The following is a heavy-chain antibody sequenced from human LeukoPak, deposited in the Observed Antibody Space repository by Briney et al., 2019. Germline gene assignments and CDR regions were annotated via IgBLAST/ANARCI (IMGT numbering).Heavy chain of an antibody. D-gene: IGHD3-10*01. V-gene: IGHV4-34*01. CDR3: ARSIIGPRYFDL. CDR2: INHRGST. CDR1: SGSFSGYY. Sequence: SETLSLTCAVYSGSFSGYYWNCVRQPPGKGLEWIGKINHRGSTTYNPSLQSRVTISADTSKNQFSLRLSSVTAADTAVYYCARSIIGPRYFDLWDRGSLVTVSS. J-gene: IGHJ2*01.